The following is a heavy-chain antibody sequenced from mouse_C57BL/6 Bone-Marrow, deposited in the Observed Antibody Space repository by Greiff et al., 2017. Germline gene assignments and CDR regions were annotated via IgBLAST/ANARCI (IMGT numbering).Heavy chain of an antibody. CDR3: ARYYYGSTPFVY. CDR1: GYTFTSYG. CDR2: IYPRSGNT. V-gene: IGHV1-81*01. Sequence: VQGVESGAELARPGASVKLSCKASGYTFTSYGISWVKQRTGQGLEWIGEIYPRSGNTYYNEKFKGKATLTADKSSSTAYMELRSLTSEDSAVYFCARYYYGSTPFVYWGQGTLVTVSA. J-gene: IGHJ3*01. D-gene: IGHD1-1*01.